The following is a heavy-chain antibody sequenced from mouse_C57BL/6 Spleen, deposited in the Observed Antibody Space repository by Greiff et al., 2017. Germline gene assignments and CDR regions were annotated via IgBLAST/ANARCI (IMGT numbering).Heavy chain of an antibody. J-gene: IGHJ4*01. D-gene: IGHD3-2*02. V-gene: IGHV1-80*01. CDR3: ARRGPQLSAMDY. Sequence: VKLMESGAELVKPGASVKISCKASGYAFSSYWMNWVKQRPGKGLEWIGQIYPGDGDTNYNGKFKGKATLTADKSSSTAYMQLSSLTSEDSAVYFCARRGPQLSAMDYWGQGTSVTVSS. CDR2: IYPGDGDT. CDR1: GYAFSSYW.